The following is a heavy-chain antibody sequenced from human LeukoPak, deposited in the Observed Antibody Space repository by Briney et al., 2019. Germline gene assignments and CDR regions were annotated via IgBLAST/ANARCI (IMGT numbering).Heavy chain of an antibody. CDR3: ARLVWQQLVPYFDY. Sequence: ASVKVSCKASGYTFTGYYMHWVRQATGQGLEWMGWINPNSGGTNYAQEFQGRVTMTRDTSISTAYMELSRLRSDDTAVYYCARLVWQQLVPYFDYWGQGTLVTVSS. J-gene: IGHJ4*02. V-gene: IGHV1-2*02. CDR2: INPNSGGT. D-gene: IGHD6-13*01. CDR1: GYTFTGYY.